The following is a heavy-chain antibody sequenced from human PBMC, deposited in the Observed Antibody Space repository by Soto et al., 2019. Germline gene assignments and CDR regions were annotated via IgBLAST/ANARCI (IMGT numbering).Heavy chain of an antibody. V-gene: IGHV4-34*01. J-gene: IGHJ5*02. D-gene: IGHD3-10*01. CDR2: INDSGSA. CDR1: GGSFSDYY. CDR3: ARSSRETYIYGSGTYSRGRYWFDP. Sequence: SETLSLTWAVYGGSFSDYYWSWIRQSPGKGLEWIGEINDSGSAKYNPSLKSRVTISVDTSRNQFSLKLSSVTAADTAVFYCARSSRETYIYGSGTYSRGRYWFDPWGQGTLVTVSS.